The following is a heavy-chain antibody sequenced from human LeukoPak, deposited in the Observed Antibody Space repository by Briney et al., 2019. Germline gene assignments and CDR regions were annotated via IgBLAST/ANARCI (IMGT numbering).Heavy chain of an antibody. D-gene: IGHD3-10*01. CDR3: ARDKEEMVRAPYAFGI. J-gene: IGHJ3*02. CDR1: GFTFSSYA. CDR2: ISGSGGST. Sequence: PGGSLRLSCAASGFTFSSYAMSWVRQAPGKGLEWVSAISGSGGSTYYADSVKGRFTISRDNSKNTLYLQMNSLRAEDTAVYYCARDKEEMVRAPYAFGIWGQGTLATVSS. V-gene: IGHV3-23*01.